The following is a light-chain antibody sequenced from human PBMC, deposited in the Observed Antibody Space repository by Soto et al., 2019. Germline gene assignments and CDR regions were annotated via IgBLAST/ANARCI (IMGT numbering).Light chain of an antibody. V-gene: IGLV2-14*01. Sequence: QSALTQSASVSGSPGQSITISCTGTSSDVGGYNYVSWYQQHPGKAPKLMIYEVSNRPSGVSNRFSGSKSGNTASLTISGLQAEDEADYYCGSYASNIYVFGTGTKVTVL. CDR1: SSDVGGYNY. CDR3: GSYASNIYV. CDR2: EVS. J-gene: IGLJ1*01.